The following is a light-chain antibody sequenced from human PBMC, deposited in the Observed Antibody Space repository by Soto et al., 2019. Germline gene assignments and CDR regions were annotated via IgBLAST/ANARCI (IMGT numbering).Light chain of an antibody. Sequence: DIQLTQSPSILSASVGDRVTITCRASQGISNLLAWYQQKPGKAPKVLIYAASTLQSGVPSRFSGSGSGTEFTLTISSRQPEDFATYYCQQRSGSPMYTFGQGTTLEI. V-gene: IGKV1-9*01. CDR3: QQRSGSPMYT. CDR2: AAS. J-gene: IGKJ2*01. CDR1: QGISNL.